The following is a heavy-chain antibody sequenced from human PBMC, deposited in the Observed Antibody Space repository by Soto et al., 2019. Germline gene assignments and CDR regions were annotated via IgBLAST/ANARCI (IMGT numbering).Heavy chain of an antibody. CDR2: IIPIFGTT. Sequence: QVQLVQSGTEVKKPGSSVKVSCKASGVTFSNYALIWVRQAPGQGLEWMGRIIPIFGTTNYAQKLQGRVTLTADESTSTAYMELSSLRSEDTAVYYCASGDYDTDAFDIWGQGTMITVSS. V-gene: IGHV1-69*15. D-gene: IGHD3-16*01. CDR3: ASGDYDTDAFDI. CDR1: GVTFSNYA. J-gene: IGHJ3*02.